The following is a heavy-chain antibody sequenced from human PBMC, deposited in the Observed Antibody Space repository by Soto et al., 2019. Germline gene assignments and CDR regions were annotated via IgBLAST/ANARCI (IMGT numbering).Heavy chain of an antibody. D-gene: IGHD6-19*01. J-gene: IGHJ1*01. Sequence: GGSLRLSCAASGFTFSSYGMHLVRQAPGKGLEWVSSISSSSSYIYYADSVKGRFTISRDNAENSLYLQMNSLRAEDTAVYYCARDLISGWSPQHWGQGTLVTVSS. CDR1: GFTFSSYG. CDR2: ISSSSSYI. V-gene: IGHV3-21*01. CDR3: ARDLISGWSPQH.